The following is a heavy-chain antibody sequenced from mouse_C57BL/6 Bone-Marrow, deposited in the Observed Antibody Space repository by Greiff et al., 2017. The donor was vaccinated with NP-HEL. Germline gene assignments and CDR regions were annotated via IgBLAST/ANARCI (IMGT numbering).Heavy chain of an antibody. V-gene: IGHV5-4*01. J-gene: IGHJ3*01. Sequence: EVQLMESGGGLVKPGGSLKLSCAASGFTFSSYAMSWVRQTPEKRLEWVATISDGGSYTYYPDNVKGRFTISRDNAKNNLYLQMSHLKSEDTAMYYCARPGAVPWFAYWGQGTLVTVSA. CDR3: ARPGAVPWFAY. CDR2: ISDGGSYT. D-gene: IGHD3-3*01. CDR1: GFTFSSYA.